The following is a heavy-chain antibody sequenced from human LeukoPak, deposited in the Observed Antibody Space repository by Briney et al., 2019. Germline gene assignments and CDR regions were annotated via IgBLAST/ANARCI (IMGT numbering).Heavy chain of an antibody. CDR3: AKGAGGFSYYNWFDP. J-gene: IGHJ5*02. Sequence: SETLSLTCTVSGGSTSSSPYYWGWIRQPPGKGLEWIGSIYYSGTTHYNPSLESRVTISVDTSKNQFSLKLASVTAADTAIYYRAKGAGGFSYYNWFDPWGQGTLVTVSS. V-gene: IGHV4-39*07. D-gene: IGHD5-18*01. CDR2: IYYSGTT. CDR1: GGSTSSSPYY.